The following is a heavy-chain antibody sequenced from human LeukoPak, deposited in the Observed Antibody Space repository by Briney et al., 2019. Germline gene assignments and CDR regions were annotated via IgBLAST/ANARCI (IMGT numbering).Heavy chain of an antibody. CDR2: IRSKAYGGTT. J-gene: IGHJ4*02. CDR1: GFTFGDYA. V-gene: IGHV3-49*04. CDR3: AKDPPLYDSSGYYYGDY. D-gene: IGHD3-22*01. Sequence: HPGRSLRLSCTASGFTFGDYAMSWVRQAPGKGLEWVGFIRSKAYGGTTEYAASVKGRFTISRDDSKSIAYLQMNSLRAEDTAVYYCAKDPPLYDSSGYYYGDYWGQGTLVTVPS.